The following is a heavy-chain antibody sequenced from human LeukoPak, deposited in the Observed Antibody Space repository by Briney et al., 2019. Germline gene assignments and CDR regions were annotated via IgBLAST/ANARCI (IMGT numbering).Heavy chain of an antibody. D-gene: IGHD2-15*01. J-gene: IGHJ4*02. Sequence: GGSLRLSCAASGFTVSSNYMSWVRQAPGKGLEFVSTIYSGGSTYYADSLKGRFTISRDNSKNTLYLQMNSLRVEDTAVYYCARHRRYCSGDTCYSGHDYWGQGTLVIVSS. CDR2: IYSGGST. CDR1: GFTVSSNY. V-gene: IGHV3-53*01. CDR3: ARHRRYCSGDTCYSGHDY.